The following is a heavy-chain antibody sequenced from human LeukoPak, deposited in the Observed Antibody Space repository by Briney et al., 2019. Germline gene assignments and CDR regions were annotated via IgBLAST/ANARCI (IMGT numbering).Heavy chain of an antibody. Sequence: SVKVSCKASGGTFSSYAISWVRQAPGQGLEWMGRIIPIFGTANYAQKFQGRVTITADKSTSTAYMELSSLRSEDTAVYYCALPSWEGIAAAGTVTWFDPWGKGTLVTVSS. CDR1: GGTFSSYA. CDR3: ALPSWEGIAAAGTVTWFDP. D-gene: IGHD6-13*01. J-gene: IGHJ5*02. CDR2: IIPIFGTA. V-gene: IGHV1-69*06.